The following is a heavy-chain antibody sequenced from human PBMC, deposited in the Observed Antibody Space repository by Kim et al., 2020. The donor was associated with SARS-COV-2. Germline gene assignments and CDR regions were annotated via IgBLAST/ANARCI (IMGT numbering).Heavy chain of an antibody. D-gene: IGHD2-15*01. CDR2: ISYDGSNK. J-gene: IGHJ2*01. Sequence: GGSLRLSCAASGFTFSSYAMHWVRQAPGKGLEWVAVISYDGSNKYYADSVKGRFTISRDNSKNTLYLQMNSLRAEDTAVYYCARALGYCSGGSCYIGWYFDLWGRGTLVTVSS. CDR1: GFTFSSYA. V-gene: IGHV3-30*04. CDR3: ARALGYCSGGSCYIGWYFDL.